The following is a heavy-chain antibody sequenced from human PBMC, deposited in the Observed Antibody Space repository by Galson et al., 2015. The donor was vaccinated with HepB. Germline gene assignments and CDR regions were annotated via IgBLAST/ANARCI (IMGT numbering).Heavy chain of an antibody. Sequence: CAISGDSVSSNSAAWNWIRQSPSRGLEWLGRTYYRSKWYNDYAVSVKSRITINPDTSKNQFSLQLKSVAPEDTAVYYCARDGEHSRWYGALGYWGQGTLVTVSS. D-gene: IGHD6-13*01. V-gene: IGHV6-1*01. J-gene: IGHJ4*02. CDR1: GDSVSSNSAA. CDR3: ARDGEHSRWYGALGY. CDR2: TYYRSKWYN.